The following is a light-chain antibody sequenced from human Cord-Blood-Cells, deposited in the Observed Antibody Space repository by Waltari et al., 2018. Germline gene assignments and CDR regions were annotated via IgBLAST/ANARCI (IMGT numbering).Light chain of an antibody. Sequence: EIVLTPSPGTLSLSPGERATLSCRAIQSVSSSYLAWYQQKPGQAPRLLIYGASSRATGIPDRFSGSGSGTDFTLTISRLEPEDFAVYYCQQYGSSPRTFGQGTKVEIK. CDR1: QSVSSSY. CDR2: GAS. V-gene: IGKV3-20*01. J-gene: IGKJ1*01. CDR3: QQYGSSPRT.